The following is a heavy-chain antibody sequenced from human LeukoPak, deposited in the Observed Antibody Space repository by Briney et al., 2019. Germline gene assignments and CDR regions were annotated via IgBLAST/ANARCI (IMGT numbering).Heavy chain of an antibody. J-gene: IGHJ4*02. V-gene: IGHV4-39*01. Sequence: PSETLSLTCIVSGGSISSSSYYWGWIRQPPGKGLEWIGSIYYSGSTYYSPSLKSRVTISVDTSKNQFSLKLSSVTAADTAVYYCARHVVRPGLRLLDYWGQGTLVTVSS. D-gene: IGHD2-15*01. CDR2: IYYSGST. CDR3: ARHVVRPGLRLLDY. CDR1: GGSISSSSYY.